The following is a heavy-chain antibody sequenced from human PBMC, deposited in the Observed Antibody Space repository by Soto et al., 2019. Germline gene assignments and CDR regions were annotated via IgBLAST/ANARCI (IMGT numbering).Heavy chain of an antibody. D-gene: IGHD1-26*01. J-gene: IGHJ6*02. CDR2: IIPIFGTA. CDR1: GGTFSSYA. CDR3: ARATYSVSYYYYYYGMDV. V-gene: IGHV1-69*06. Sequence: QVQLVQSGAEVKKPGSSVKVSCKASGGTFSSYAISWVRQAPGQGLEWMGGIIPIFGTANYAQKFQGRVTITADKSTSTAYMELSSLRSEDTAVYYCARATYSVSYYYYYYGMDVWGQGTTVTVSS.